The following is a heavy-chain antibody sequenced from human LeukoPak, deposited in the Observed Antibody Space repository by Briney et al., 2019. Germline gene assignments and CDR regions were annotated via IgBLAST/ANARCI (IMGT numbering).Heavy chain of an antibody. CDR2: IYYSGST. CDR1: GGSISSYY. J-gene: IGHJ6*02. V-gene: IGHV4-59*08. Sequence: SETLSLTCTVSGGSISSYYWSWIRQPPGKGLEWIGYIYYSGSTNYNLSLKSRVTISVDTSKNQFSLKLSSATAADTAVYYCARSDYYYYGMDVWGQGTTVTVSS. CDR3: ARSDYYYYGMDV.